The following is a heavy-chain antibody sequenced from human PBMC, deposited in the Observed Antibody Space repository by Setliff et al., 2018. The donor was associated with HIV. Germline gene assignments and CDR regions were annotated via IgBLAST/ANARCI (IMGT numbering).Heavy chain of an antibody. Sequence: TLSLICTVSGGSIIDSRYFWGWIRQPPGKGLEWIGSVYYSGITYYSSSLKSRVTVSVDTSRIQFSLKLTSVTAADTAVYKCVRHVWSDDFLVPGWFDSWSQGTLVTVSS. CDR1: GGSIIDSRYF. CDR2: VYYSGIT. D-gene: IGHD3-3*01. J-gene: IGHJ5*01. V-gene: IGHV4-39*01. CDR3: VRHVWSDDFLVPGWFDS.